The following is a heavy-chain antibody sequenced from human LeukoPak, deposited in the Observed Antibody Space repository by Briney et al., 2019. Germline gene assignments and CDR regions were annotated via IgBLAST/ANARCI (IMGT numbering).Heavy chain of an antibody. CDR3: ARDDHGDRPRDY. D-gene: IGHD4-17*01. J-gene: IGHJ4*02. CDR1: GFIFIGYY. Sequence: GGSLRLSCAASGFIFIGYYMSGIRQAPGKGLEWVSYISSSGIFTNYADSVKGRFTISRDNAKDSLYLQMNSLRAEDSAVYYCARDDHGDRPRDYWGQGTVVTVSS. V-gene: IGHV3-11*06. CDR2: ISSSGIFT.